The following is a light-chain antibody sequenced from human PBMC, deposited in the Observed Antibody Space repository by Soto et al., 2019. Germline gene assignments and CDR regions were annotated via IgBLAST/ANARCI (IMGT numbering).Light chain of an antibody. CDR3: QQYGGSPWT. Sequence: EIVLTQSPGTLSLSPGERATLSCRASQSVSSNYLAWYQQKPGRAPRLLIYGASSRDTGIPDRFSGSGSGTDFTLTISRLEPEDFAVYYCQQYGGSPWTFGQGTKVDIK. V-gene: IGKV3-20*01. J-gene: IGKJ1*01. CDR2: GAS. CDR1: QSVSSNY.